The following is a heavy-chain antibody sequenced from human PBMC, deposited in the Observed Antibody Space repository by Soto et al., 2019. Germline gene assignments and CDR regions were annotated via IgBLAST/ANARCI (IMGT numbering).Heavy chain of an antibody. Sequence: QITLKESGPSLVNPTQSLTLTCSFSGFSLSTTEVAVGWIRQPPGKALEWLALIYWDGDKRYSPSLRSSLTITNGTGKNPVVRIVTNAQPEDSGTYFCAHSGPLATVVLDYWGQGILVTVSS. D-gene: IGHD1-1*01. J-gene: IGHJ4*02. V-gene: IGHV2-5*02. CDR3: AHSGPLATVVLDY. CDR2: IYWDGDK. CDR1: GFSLSTTEVA.